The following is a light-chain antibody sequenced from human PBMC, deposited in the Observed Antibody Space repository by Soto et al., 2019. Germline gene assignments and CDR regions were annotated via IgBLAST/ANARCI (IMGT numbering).Light chain of an antibody. CDR1: QSVSSN. CDR2: GAS. V-gene: IGKV3-15*01. CDR3: QQYNNWPPWT. J-gene: IGKJ1*01. Sequence: EIVMKQSTATLSVSPGARATLSCRASQSVSSNLAWYQQKPGQAPRLLIYGASTRATGIPARFSGSGSGTEFTLTISSLQSEDFAVYYCQQYNNWPPWTFGQGTKV.